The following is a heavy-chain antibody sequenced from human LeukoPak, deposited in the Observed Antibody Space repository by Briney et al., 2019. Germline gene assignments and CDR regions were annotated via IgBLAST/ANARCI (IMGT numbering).Heavy chain of an antibody. D-gene: IGHD3-10*01. CDR2: IGTAGDT. CDR3: ARNMVRGVIISYFQY. Sequence: GGSLRLSCAACGFTFSSYDMHWVRQATGKGLEWVSAIGTAGDTCYPGSVKGQFTISRENAKNSLYLQMNSLRAEDTAVYYCARNMVRGVIISYFQYWGQGTLVTVSS. V-gene: IGHV3-13*03. CDR1: GFTFSSYD. J-gene: IGHJ1*01.